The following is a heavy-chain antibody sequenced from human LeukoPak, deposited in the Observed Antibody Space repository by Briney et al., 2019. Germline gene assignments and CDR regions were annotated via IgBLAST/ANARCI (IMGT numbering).Heavy chain of an antibody. Sequence: GGSLRLSCAASGFNFGSHAMSWVRQAAGKGPEWVSGISDSGISTYYADSVKGRFSISRDNSRNTFFLEMNSLRAEDTAVYYCASYAGSGSYSHYFDYWGQGTLVTVSS. CDR1: GFNFGSHA. J-gene: IGHJ4*02. D-gene: IGHD3-10*01. CDR2: ISDSGIST. V-gene: IGHV3-23*01. CDR3: ASYAGSGSYSHYFDY.